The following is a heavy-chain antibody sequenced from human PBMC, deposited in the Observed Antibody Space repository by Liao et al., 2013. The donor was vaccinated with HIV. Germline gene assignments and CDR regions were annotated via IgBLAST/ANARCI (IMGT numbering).Heavy chain of an antibody. CDR3: ARGARFDY. J-gene: IGHJ4*02. CDR2: IYTSGST. CDR1: GGSISSGSYY. V-gene: IGHV4-61*02. Sequence: QVQLQESGPGLVKPSQTLSLTCTVSGGSISSGSYYWSWIRQPAGKGLEWIGRIYTSGSTNYNPSLKSRVTISVDTSKNQFSLKLSSVTAADTAVYYCARGARFDYWGQGTLVTVSS.